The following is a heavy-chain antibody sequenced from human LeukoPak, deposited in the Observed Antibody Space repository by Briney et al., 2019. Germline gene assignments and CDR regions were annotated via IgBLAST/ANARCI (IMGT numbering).Heavy chain of an antibody. CDR1: GFTFSSYS. V-gene: IGHV3-21*01. CDR3: ARDLRYCSSASCSENGAFDI. D-gene: IGHD2-2*01. CDR2: ISSSGSFI. J-gene: IGHJ3*02. Sequence: AGSLRLSCAASGFTFSSYSMNWVRQAPGEGLEWVSSISSSGSFIYYADSVKGRFTISRDNARNSLFLQMNSLGAEDTAGYYCARDLRYCSSASCSENGAFDIWGQGTMVTVSS.